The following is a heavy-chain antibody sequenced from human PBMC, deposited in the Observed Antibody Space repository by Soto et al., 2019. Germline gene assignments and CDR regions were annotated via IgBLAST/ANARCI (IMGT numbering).Heavy chain of an antibody. J-gene: IGHJ4*02. V-gene: IGHV2-5*02. CDR1: GFSLSTSGVG. D-gene: IGHD4-17*01. CDR2: IYWDDSY. CDR3: AHKGYGDYPLDS. Sequence: QITLKESGPTLVKPTQTLTLTCTFSGFSLSTSGVGVGWIRQPPGKALEWLAVIYWDDSYHYSPSLRSRLTITKNTSKNQVVLNMTKMDPVDTATYYCAHKGYGDYPLDSWGQGTLVTVSS.